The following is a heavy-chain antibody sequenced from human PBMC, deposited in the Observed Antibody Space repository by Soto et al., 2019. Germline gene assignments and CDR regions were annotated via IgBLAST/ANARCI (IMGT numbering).Heavy chain of an antibody. V-gene: IGHV1-18*01. D-gene: IGHD6-13*01. CDR3: ARERIAAAGTDPPLDD. CDR1: GYTFTSYG. CDR2: ISAYNGNT. Sequence: ASVKVSCKASGYTFTSYGISWVRQAPGQGLEWMGWISAYNGNTNYAQKLQGRVTMTTDTSTSTAYMELRSLRSDDTAVYYCARERIAAAGTDPPLDDWGQGTRVTVAS. J-gene: IGHJ4*02.